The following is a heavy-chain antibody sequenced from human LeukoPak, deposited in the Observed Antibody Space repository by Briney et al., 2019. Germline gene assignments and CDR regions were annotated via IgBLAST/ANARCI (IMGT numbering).Heavy chain of an antibody. V-gene: IGHV4-38-2*02. D-gene: IGHD3-3*01. J-gene: IGHJ5*02. CDR2: IYHSGST. Sequence: SETLSLTCTVSGYSISSGYYWGWIRQPPGKGLEWIGSIYHSGSTYYNPSLKSRVTISVDTSKNQFSLKLSSVTAADTAVYYCARGSRRLLRFLGQSKWFDPWGQGTLVTVSS. CDR3: ARGSRRLLRFLGQSKWFDP. CDR1: GYSISSGYY.